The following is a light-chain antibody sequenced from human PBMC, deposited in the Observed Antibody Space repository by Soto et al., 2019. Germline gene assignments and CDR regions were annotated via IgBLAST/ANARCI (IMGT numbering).Light chain of an antibody. CDR3: YSYRSNTTLV. V-gene: IGLV2-14*01. Sequence: QSALTQPASVSVSLGQSITISCTGASTDVGVYNYVSWYQQYPGKAPKLLIYEVRNRPSGISNRFSGSKSGNTASQTISGLQPEDEANYFCYSYRSNTTLVFGTGTTV. CDR2: EVR. CDR1: STDVGVYNY. J-gene: IGLJ1*01.